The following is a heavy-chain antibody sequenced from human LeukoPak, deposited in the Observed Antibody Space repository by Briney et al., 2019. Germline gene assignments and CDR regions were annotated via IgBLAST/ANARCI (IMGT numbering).Heavy chain of an antibody. J-gene: IGHJ4*02. CDR1: GLTVSSNF. CDR2: IYSCGNT. Sequence: GGSLRLSCAVSGLTVSSNFMNWVRQAPGTGLEWVSIIYSCGNTYYADSVKGRFTISRDNSKNTLYLQMNSLRAEDTAVYYCARDHNRSFSRLLWFGELTTDYFVYWGQGTLLSVSS. V-gene: IGHV3-66*03. D-gene: IGHD3-10*01. CDR3: ARDHNRSFSRLLWFGELTTDYFVY.